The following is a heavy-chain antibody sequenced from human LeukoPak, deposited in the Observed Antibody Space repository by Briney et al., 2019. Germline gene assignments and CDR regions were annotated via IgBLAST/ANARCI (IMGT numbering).Heavy chain of an antibody. D-gene: IGHD2-8*01. Sequence: NPSETLSLTCTVSGGSISSYYWSWIRQPPGKGLEWIGYIYYSGSTNYNPSLKSRVTISVDTSNNQFSLKLSSVTAADTAVYYCARRPGYCPNGVCYKRNWFDPWGQGTLVTVSS. J-gene: IGHJ5*02. CDR3: ARRPGYCPNGVCYKRNWFDP. CDR1: GGSISSYY. CDR2: IYYSGST. V-gene: IGHV4-59*12.